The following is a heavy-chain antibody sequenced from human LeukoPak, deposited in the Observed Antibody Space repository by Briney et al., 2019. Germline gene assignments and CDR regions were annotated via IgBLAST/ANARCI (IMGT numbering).Heavy chain of an antibody. V-gene: IGHV3-73*01. Sequence: GGFLRLSCAAAVFTFSVSAMHWVRQASGRGLEWVDRIRSKANSYATAYAASVKGRLTISRDDSKNTAYLQMNSLKTEDTAVYYCTRGPGMTTVNSWGQGTLVTVSP. CDR3: TRGPGMTTVNS. D-gene: IGHD4-11*01. CDR1: VFTFSVSA. J-gene: IGHJ4*02. CDR2: IRSKANSYAT.